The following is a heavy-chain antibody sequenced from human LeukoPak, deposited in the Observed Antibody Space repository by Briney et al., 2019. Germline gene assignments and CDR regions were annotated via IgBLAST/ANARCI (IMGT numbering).Heavy chain of an antibody. V-gene: IGHV4-39*07. CDR2: IYYSGST. Sequence: KPSETLSLTCTVSGGSISSSSYYRGWIRQPPGKGLEWIGSIYYSGSTYYNPSLKSRVTISVDTSKNQFSLKLSSVTAADTAVYYCARDKRWLQHNYYYSYMDVWGKGTTVTISS. CDR1: GGSISSSSYY. CDR3: ARDKRWLQHNYYYSYMDV. J-gene: IGHJ6*03. D-gene: IGHD5-24*01.